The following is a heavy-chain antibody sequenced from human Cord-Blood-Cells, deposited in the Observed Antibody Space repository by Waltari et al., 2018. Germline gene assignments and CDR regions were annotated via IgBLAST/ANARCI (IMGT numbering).Heavy chain of an antibody. CDR1: GFTFRSYW. V-gene: IGHV3-74*01. Sequence: EVQLVESGGGLVQPGGSLRLSCAASGFTFRSYWMQWVRQAPGKGLVWVSRINSDGSSTSYADSVKGRFTISRDNAKNTLYLQMNSLRAEDTAVYYCARDSAAGYYYYMDVWGKGTTVTVSS. J-gene: IGHJ6*03. CDR3: ARDSAAGYYYYMDV. D-gene: IGHD6-13*01. CDR2: INSDGSST.